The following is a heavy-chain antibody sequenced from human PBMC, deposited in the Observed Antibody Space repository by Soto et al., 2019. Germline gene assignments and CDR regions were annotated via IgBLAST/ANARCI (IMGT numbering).Heavy chain of an antibody. CDR1: GGSISSSSYY. J-gene: IGHJ4*02. CDR2: IYYSGST. V-gene: IGHV4-39*01. Sequence: PSETLSLTCTGSGGSISSSSYYLGWIRQPPGKGLEWIGSIYYSGSTYYNPSPKSRVTISVDTSKNQLSLKLSSVTAADTAVCYCATRCRVVGEFHLDYWGQGTLVTVSS. CDR3: ATRCRVVGEFHLDY. D-gene: IGHD2-8*01.